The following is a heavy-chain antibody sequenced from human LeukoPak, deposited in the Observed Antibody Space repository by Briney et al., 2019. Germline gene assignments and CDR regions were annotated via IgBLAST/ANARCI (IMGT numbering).Heavy chain of an antibody. CDR2: ISSSGSTI. CDR1: AFTFSSYE. V-gene: IGHV3-48*03. J-gene: IGHJ4*02. D-gene: IGHD3-10*01. Sequence: GGSLRLTCAASAFTFSSYEMVWVRQAPEKGLEWVSYISSSGSTIYYADSVKGRFTISRDNAKNSLYLQMNSLRAEDTAVYYCARDRGSVLLWFGESLYFDYWGQGTLVTVSS. CDR3: ARDRGSVLLWFGESLYFDY.